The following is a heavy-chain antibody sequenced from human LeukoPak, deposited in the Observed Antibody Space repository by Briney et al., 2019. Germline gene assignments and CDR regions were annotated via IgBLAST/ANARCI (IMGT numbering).Heavy chain of an antibody. CDR1: GYTFTNNG. CDR3: ARVPLWFGGTMDV. CDR2: ISAYNGNT. J-gene: IGHJ6*03. V-gene: IGHV1-18*01. D-gene: IGHD3-10*01. Sequence: ASVKVSCKTSGYTFTNNGITWVRQAPGQGVEWMGWISAYNGNTNYAQKLQGRVTMTTDTSTTTAYMELRSLRSDDTAVYYCARVPLWFGGTMDVWGKGTTVTVSS.